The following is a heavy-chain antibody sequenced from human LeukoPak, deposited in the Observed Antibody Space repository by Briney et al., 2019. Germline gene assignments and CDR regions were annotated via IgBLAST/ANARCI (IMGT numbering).Heavy chain of an antibody. CDR2: ISAYNGNT. CDR1: GYTFTSYG. D-gene: IGHD3-10*01. J-gene: IGHJ4*02. CDR3: ARHYGSGSYYNSYFDY. Sequence: ASVKVSCKASGYTFTSYGISWVRQAPGQGLEWMGWISAYNGNTNYAQKLQGRVTITADESTSTAYMELSSLRSEDTAVYYCARHYGSGSYYNSYFDYWGQGTLVTVSS. V-gene: IGHV1-18*01.